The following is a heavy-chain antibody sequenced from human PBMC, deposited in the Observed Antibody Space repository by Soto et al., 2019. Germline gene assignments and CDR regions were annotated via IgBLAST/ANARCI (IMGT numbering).Heavy chain of an antibody. Sequence: PGGSLRLSCSASGFPFSIYAMHWVRQAPGKGLEYVSSISTNGGSTDYADSVKGRFTISRDNSKNTLYLQMSSLRAEDTAVYYCVKGPPVSYYFDYWGQGTLVTVSS. CDR2: ISTNGGST. CDR3: VKGPPVSYYFDY. V-gene: IGHV3-64D*06. D-gene: IGHD6-6*01. CDR1: GFPFSIYA. J-gene: IGHJ4*02.